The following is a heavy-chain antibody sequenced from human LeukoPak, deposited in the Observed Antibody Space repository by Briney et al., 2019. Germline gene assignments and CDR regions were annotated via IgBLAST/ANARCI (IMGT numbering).Heavy chain of an antibody. Sequence: GGSLRLSCAASGFTFSSYSMNWVRQAPGKGLEWVSSISSSSSYIYYADSVKGRFTISRDNAKNSLYLQMNSMRAEDTAVYYCARDYYGSGSYYNAGYYYYGMDVWGQGTTVTVSS. D-gene: IGHD3-10*01. J-gene: IGHJ6*02. CDR1: GFTFSSYS. V-gene: IGHV3-21*01. CDR2: ISSSSSYI. CDR3: ARDYYGSGSYYNAGYYYYGMDV.